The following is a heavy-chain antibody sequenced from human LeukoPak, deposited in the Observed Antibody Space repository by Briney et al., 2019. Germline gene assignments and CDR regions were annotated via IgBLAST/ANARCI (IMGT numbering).Heavy chain of an antibody. CDR2: IYHSGNT. CDR1: SGSISTFY. D-gene: IGHD3-3*01. Sequence: SETLSLNCTVSSGSISTFYWSWVRQPPGKGLEWIGYIYHSGNTNYNPSLKGRVTISVDTSKNQFSLRLSSVTAADTAVYYCARHAVSGYYFYGMDVWGQGTTVPSP. CDR3: ARHAVSGYYFYGMDV. J-gene: IGHJ6*02. V-gene: IGHV4-59*08.